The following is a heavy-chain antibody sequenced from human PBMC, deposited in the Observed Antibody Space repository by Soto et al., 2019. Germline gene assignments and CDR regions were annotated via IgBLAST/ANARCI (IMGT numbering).Heavy chain of an antibody. D-gene: IGHD1-1*01. CDR2: ISYSGST. V-gene: IGHV4-39*01. CDR1: GGSISGNRYY. CDR3: GSGGTINSPDFDY. Sequence: SETLSLTCSVSGGSISGNRYYWGWIRQPPGKGLEWIGSIYYSGSISYSGSTHYNPSLKSRATISVDTSKNQFSLKLNSVTAADTAVYYCGSGGTINSPDFDYWGQGTLVTVSS. J-gene: IGHJ4*02.